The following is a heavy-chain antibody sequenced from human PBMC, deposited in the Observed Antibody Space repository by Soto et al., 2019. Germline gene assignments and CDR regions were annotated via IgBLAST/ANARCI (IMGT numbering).Heavy chain of an antibody. Sequence: KESGPTLVKPAQTLTLTCTFSGFSLSTTGVAVGWIRQPPGKALEWLALIYWDDDKRYSPSLKSRLTITKDTSENQVVLRMTNMDTVDTATYHCAHRLTSPYYYASSDYPHVFDIWGQGTMVIVSS. V-gene: IGHV2-5*02. D-gene: IGHD3-22*01. CDR2: IYWDDDK. J-gene: IGHJ3*02. CDR3: AHRLTSPYYYASSDYPHVFDI. CDR1: GFSLSTTGVA.